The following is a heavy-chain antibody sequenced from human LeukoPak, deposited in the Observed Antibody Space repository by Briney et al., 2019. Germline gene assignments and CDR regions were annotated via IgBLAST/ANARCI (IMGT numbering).Heavy chain of an antibody. V-gene: IGHV4-59*08. CDR2: IYSVGST. Sequence: SDTLSLTCTISGVSISVYYWSWIRQSLGRGLEWIGSIYSVGSTSYNTSLGSRVTISVDMSKIQFSLTLSSVTAADTAVYYCARGLWFGDENPPYFDYWGQGILVTVSS. D-gene: IGHD3-10*01. CDR1: GVSISVYY. J-gene: IGHJ4*02. CDR3: ARGLWFGDENPPYFDY.